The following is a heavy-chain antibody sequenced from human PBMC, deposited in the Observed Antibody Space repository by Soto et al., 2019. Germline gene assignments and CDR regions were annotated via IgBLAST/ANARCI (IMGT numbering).Heavy chain of an antibody. V-gene: IGHV3-72*01. Sequence: EVQLVESGGGLVQPGGSLRLSCAASGFTFSDHYMDWVRQAPGKGLEWVGRTRNKANSCTTEYAASVKGRFTISRDDSKNSLYLQMNSLKTEDTAVYYCARALYYYGSGSYRDWGQGTLVTVSS. J-gene: IGHJ4*02. D-gene: IGHD3-10*01. CDR3: ARALYYYGSGSYRD. CDR1: GFTFSDHY. CDR2: TRNKANSCTT.